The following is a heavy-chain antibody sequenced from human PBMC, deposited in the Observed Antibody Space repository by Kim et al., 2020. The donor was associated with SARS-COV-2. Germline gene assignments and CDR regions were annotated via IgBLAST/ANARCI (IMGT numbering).Heavy chain of an antibody. CDR1: GFTFDDYA. CDR2: ISWNSGSI. Sequence: GGSLRLSCAASGFTFDDYAMHWVRQAPGKGLEWVSGISWNSGSIGYADSVKGRFTISRDNAKNSLYLQMNSLRAEDTALYYCAKDPYYDILTGYYNFDYWGQRTLVTVSS. J-gene: IGHJ4*02. V-gene: IGHV3-9*01. D-gene: IGHD3-9*01. CDR3: AKDPYYDILTGYYNFDY.